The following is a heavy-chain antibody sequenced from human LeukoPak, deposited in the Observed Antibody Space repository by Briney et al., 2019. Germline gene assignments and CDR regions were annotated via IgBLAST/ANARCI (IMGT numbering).Heavy chain of an antibody. CDR2: IYYSGST. CDR1: GGSISSSSYY. J-gene: IGHJ3*02. Sequence: PSETLSLTCTVSGGSISSSSYYWGWIRQPPGKGLEWIGSIYYSGSTYYNPSLKSRVTISVDTSKNQFSLKLSSVTAADTAVYYCARDLCSKRRDLWSGPPCPAFDIWGQGTMVTVSS. CDR3: ARDLCSKRRDLWSGPPCPAFDI. V-gene: IGHV4-39*07. D-gene: IGHD3-3*01.